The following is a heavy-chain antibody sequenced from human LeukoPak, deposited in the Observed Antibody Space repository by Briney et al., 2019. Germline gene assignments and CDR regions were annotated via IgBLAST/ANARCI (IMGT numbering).Heavy chain of an antibody. CDR3: AREDRYDEWWLDP. J-gene: IGHJ5*02. V-gene: IGHV4-39*07. CDR2: IYYSGST. Sequence: PSETLSLTCTVSGGSISSSSYYWGWIRQPPGKGLEWIGSIYYSGSTNYNPSLKSRVTISVDTSKNQFSLKLSSVTAADTAVYYCAREDRYDEWWLDPWGQGTLVTVSS. CDR1: GGSISSSSYY. D-gene: IGHD3-3*01.